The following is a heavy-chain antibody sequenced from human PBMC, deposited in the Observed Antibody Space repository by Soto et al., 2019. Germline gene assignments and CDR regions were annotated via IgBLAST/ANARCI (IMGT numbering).Heavy chain of an antibody. V-gene: IGHV3-23*01. J-gene: IGHJ6*03. Sequence: GESLKISCAASGFTFSSYAMSWVRQAPGKGLEWVSAISGSSGSTYYADSVKGRFTISRDNSKNTLYLQMNSLRAEDTAVYYCAKGVSGLLWFGELSRNYYMDVWGKGTTVTVSS. CDR3: AKGVSGLLWFGELSRNYYMDV. CDR1: GFTFSSYA. CDR2: ISGSSGST. D-gene: IGHD3-10*01.